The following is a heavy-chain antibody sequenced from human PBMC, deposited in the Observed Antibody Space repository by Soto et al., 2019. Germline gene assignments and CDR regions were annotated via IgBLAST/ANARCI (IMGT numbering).Heavy chain of an antibody. CDR1: GDSISSSVW. D-gene: IGHD7-27*01. J-gene: IGHJ4*02. CDR2: VFHTGNT. CDR3: ARKAWVRFDY. V-gene: IGHV4-4*02. Sequence: PSETLSLTCAVSGDSISSSVWWTWVRQPPGKGLEWIGEVFHTGNTYYNPSLKSRLTMSVDKSRNEFSLKLTSVTAADTAIYYCARKAWVRFDYWGQVALVTVSS.